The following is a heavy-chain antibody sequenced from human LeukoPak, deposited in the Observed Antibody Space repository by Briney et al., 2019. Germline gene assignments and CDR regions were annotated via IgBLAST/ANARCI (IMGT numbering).Heavy chain of an antibody. D-gene: IGHD3-22*01. CDR3: ARDYYYDSSGYSKIT. V-gene: IGHV3-74*01. J-gene: IGHJ5*02. Sequence: PGGSLRLSCVASGFTFSSYWMHWVRQAPGKGLVWVSNLHPDGSITAYADSVKGRFTISRDNAKNTMYLQMNSLRAEDTAVYYCARDYYYDSSGYSKITWGQGTLVTVSS. CDR2: LHPDGSIT. CDR1: GFTFSSYW.